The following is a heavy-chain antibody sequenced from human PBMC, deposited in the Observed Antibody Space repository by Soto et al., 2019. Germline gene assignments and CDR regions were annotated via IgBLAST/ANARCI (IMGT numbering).Heavy chain of an antibody. Sequence: SLRRSCSASEFTVNIYALHWVRQAPGKGLEWVAVISFDGTKKYYSDSVKGRFTISRDNLKNTRYLQMNNLRVEDAALYFCAREDDYGYRYINYGLDVWGQGTTVTVSS. CDR1: EFTVNIYA. V-gene: IGHV3-30-3*01. D-gene: IGHD4-17*01. J-gene: IGHJ6*01. CDR2: ISFDGTKK. CDR3: AREDDYGYRYINYGLDV.